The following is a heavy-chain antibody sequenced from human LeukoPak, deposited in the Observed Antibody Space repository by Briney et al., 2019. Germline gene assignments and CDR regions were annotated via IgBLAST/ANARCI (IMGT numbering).Heavy chain of an antibody. J-gene: IGHJ3*02. V-gene: IGHV1-69*04. CDR1: GDTFSSYA. CDR3: AGGRPIFDI. D-gene: IGHD6-6*01. CDR2: IIPILGLA. Sequence: ASVKVSCKASGDTFSSYALNWVRQAPGQGLEWMGRIIPILGLADYAQNFLGRVTIIADTSTTTAYMELNSLRSEDTAVYYCAGGRPIFDIWGQGTMVTVSS.